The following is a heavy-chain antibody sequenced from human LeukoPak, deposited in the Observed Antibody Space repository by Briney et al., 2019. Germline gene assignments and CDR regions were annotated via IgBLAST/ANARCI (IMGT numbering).Heavy chain of an antibody. V-gene: IGHV3-74*01. J-gene: IGHJ4*02. Sequence: GGSLRLSCAASGFTFSSYWMHWVRQAPGKGLVWVSRINSDGSSTSYADSVKGRFTISRDNAKNTLYLQMNSLRAEDTAVYYCARVQYDSSGYGSWGQGTLVTVSS. D-gene: IGHD3-22*01. CDR1: GFTFSSYW. CDR2: INSDGSST. CDR3: ARVQYDSSGYGS.